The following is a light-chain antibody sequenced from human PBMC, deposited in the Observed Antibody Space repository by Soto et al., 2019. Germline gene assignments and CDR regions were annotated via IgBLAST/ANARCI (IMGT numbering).Light chain of an antibody. CDR2: EVS. CDR1: SSDVGGYNY. Sequence: QSALTQPASVSGSPGQSITISCTGTSSDVGGYNYVSWYQQHPGKAPKLMIYEVSYRPSGVSNRFSGSKSGNTASLTISGLQAEDEADYYCSSYTTSSTSVFGPGTKLTVL. J-gene: IGLJ1*01. V-gene: IGLV2-14*01. CDR3: SSYTTSSTSV.